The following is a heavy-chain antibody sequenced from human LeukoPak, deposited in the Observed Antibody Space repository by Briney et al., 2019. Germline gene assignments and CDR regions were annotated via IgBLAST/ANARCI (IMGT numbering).Heavy chain of an antibody. D-gene: IGHD3-10*01. V-gene: IGHV3-74*01. Sequence: GGSLRLSCAASGFTFSNHWMHWVRQAPGKGLVWVSRVLSDGTSARYAHSVEGRFTISRDNAKNSLYLQMDSLRAEDTAVYYCARIGYYGSGTYPFDYWGQGTLVTVSS. CDR2: VLSDGTSA. CDR3: ARIGYYGSGTYPFDY. CDR1: GFTFSNHW. J-gene: IGHJ4*02.